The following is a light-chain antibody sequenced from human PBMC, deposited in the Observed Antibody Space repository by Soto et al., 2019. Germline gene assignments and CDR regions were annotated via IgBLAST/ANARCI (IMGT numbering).Light chain of an antibody. V-gene: IGKV3-15*01. Sequence: EIVMTQSPATLSVSPGERVTLSCRAGQTISTNFAWYQQTLGQAPRLLIFDASTRAADVPVRFSGRGSGTDFTLTISSVQSEDLAVYYCQQYDNWPLYTFGQGTKLEI. CDR2: DAS. J-gene: IGKJ2*01. CDR3: QQYDNWPLYT. CDR1: QTISTN.